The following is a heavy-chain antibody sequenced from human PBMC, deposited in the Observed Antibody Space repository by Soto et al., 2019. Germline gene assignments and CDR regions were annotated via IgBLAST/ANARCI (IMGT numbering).Heavy chain of an antibody. CDR3: APLSVSLSGPYGIHV. J-gene: IGHJ6*02. CDR1: GYSVSSSDYY. D-gene: IGHD2-15*01. Sequence: SETLSLTCSVSGYSVSSSDYYWAWIRQPPGKGLEWIGSMLYSGLTYYNPSPKSRVTLSVDTSKNQFSVRLNSVTASDTAVYYCAPLSVSLSGPYGIHVWGQGTTVTV. V-gene: IGHV4-39*01. CDR2: MLYSGLT.